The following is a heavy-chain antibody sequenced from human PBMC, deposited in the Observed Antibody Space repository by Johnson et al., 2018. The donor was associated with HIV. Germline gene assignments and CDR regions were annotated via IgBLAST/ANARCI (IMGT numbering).Heavy chain of an antibody. Sequence: QVQLVESGGGVVQPGRSLRLSCAASGFTFSSYGMHWVRQAPGKGLEWVAVISYDGSNKYYADSVKGRFTISRDNSKNTLYLQMNSLRAEDTAIYYCARLPVTTNSEDAFDIWGQGTMVTVSS. J-gene: IGHJ3*02. CDR2: ISYDGSNK. V-gene: IGHV3-30*03. CDR1: GFTFSSYG. CDR3: ARLPVTTNSEDAFDI. D-gene: IGHD4-17*01.